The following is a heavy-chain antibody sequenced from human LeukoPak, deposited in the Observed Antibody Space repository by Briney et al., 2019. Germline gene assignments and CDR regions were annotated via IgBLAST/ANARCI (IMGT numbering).Heavy chain of an antibody. CDR1: GFIFSSYS. Sequence: GGSLRLSCAASGFIFSSYSMNWVRQAPGKGLERVAYISSSSSTIYYADSVKGRFTISRDNAKNSLYLQMNSLRAEDTAVYYCARSSTTYYYDSSSHYWGQGTLVTVSS. D-gene: IGHD3-22*01. V-gene: IGHV3-48*04. CDR3: ARSSTTYYYDSSSHY. CDR2: ISSSSSTI. J-gene: IGHJ4*02.